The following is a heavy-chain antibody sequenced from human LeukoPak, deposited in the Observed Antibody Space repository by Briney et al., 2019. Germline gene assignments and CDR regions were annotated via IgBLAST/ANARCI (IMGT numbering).Heavy chain of an antibody. Sequence: SETLSLTCAVYGGSFSGYYWSWIRQPPGKGLEWIGEINHSGSTNYNPSLKSRVTISVDTSKNQFSLKLSSVTAADTAVYYCAMEGTEYSRSSGLKYWGQGTLVTVSS. CDR3: AMEGTEYSRSSGLKY. CDR1: GGSFSGYY. CDR2: INHSGST. J-gene: IGHJ4*02. V-gene: IGHV4-34*01. D-gene: IGHD6-6*01.